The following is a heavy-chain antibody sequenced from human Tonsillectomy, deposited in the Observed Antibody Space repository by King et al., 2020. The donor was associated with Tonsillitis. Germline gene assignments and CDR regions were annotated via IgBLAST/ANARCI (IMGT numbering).Heavy chain of an antibody. CDR2: IYHSGST. D-gene: IGHD2-15*01. V-gene: IGHV4-4*02. Sequence: VQLQESGPGLVKPSGTLSLTCAVSGGSISSSNWWSWVRQPPGKGLECIGEIYHSGSTNYNPSLKSRVTISVDKSKNQFSLKLSSVTAADTAVYYCARDLDIVVVVAATGGYFDLWGRGTLVTVSS. J-gene: IGHJ2*01. CDR3: ARDLDIVVVVAATGGYFDL. CDR1: GGSISSSNW.